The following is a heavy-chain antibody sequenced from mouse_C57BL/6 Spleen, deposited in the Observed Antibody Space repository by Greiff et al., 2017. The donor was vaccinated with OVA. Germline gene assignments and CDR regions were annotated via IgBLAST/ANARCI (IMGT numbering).Heavy chain of an antibody. CDR1: GFTFSDYG. V-gene: IGHV5-17*01. CDR2: ISSGSSTI. CDR3: ARLSIDGWYFDV. Sequence: DVHLVESGGGLVKPGGSLKLSCAASGFTFSDYGMHWVRQAPEKGLEWVAYISSGSSTIYYADTVKGRFTISRDNAKNTLFLQMTSLRSEDTAMYYCARLSIDGWYFDVWGTGTTVTVSS. J-gene: IGHJ1*03. D-gene: IGHD1-1*01.